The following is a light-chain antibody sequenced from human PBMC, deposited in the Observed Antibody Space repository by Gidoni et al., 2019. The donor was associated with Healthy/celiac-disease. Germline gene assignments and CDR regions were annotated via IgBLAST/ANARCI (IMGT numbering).Light chain of an antibody. J-gene: IGLJ3*02. CDR3: QVWDSSSDHPGV. V-gene: IGLV3-21*04. CDR2: YDS. CDR1: NIGSKS. Sequence: SYVLTQPPSVSVAQGKTARITCGGNNIGSKSVHWYQQKPGQAPVLVIYYDSDRPSGIPERFSGSNSGNTATLTISRVEAGDEADYYCQVWDSSSDHPGVFGGGTKLTVL.